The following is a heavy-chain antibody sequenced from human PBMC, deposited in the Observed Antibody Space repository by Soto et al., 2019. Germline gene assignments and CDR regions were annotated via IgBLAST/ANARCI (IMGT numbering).Heavy chain of an antibody. Sequence: PSETLSLTCTVSRGSISRYYWSWIRQPPGKGLEWIGYIDNTGSTIYNPSLKSRVTISVDTSRNQFSLKLSSVTAADTAVYYCAREGGDAARFYYFYGRDGWGQGTTVTVSS. J-gene: IGHJ6*02. CDR3: AREGGDAARFYYFYGRDG. CDR1: RGSISRYY. CDR2: IDNTGST. V-gene: IGHV4-59*01. D-gene: IGHD6-6*01.